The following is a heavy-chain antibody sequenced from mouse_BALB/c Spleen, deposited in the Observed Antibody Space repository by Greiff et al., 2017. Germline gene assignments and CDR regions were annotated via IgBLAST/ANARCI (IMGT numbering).Heavy chain of an antibody. CDR1: GFTFSDYY. J-gene: IGHJ4*01. Sequence: EVQLVESGGGLVKPGGSLKLSCAASGFTFSDYYMYWVRQTPEKRLEWVATISDGGSYTYYPDSVKGRFTISRDNAKNNLYLQMSSLKSEDTAMYYCAREGVSGSMDYWGQGTSVTVSS. CDR2: ISDGGSYT. CDR3: AREGVSGSMDY. V-gene: IGHV5-4*02.